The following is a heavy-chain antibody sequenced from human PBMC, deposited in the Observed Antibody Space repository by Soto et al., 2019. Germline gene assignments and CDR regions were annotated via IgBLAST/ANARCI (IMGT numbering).Heavy chain of an antibody. J-gene: IGHJ6*02. Sequence: QVQLVQSGAEVKKPGSSVKVSCKSPGGTFSSYAISWVRQAPGQGLEWMGGIITIFGTANYAQKFQGRVTITADESTSTGDMELSSLRSEDTAVYYCARSQGGSSSLDIYYYYYYGMDVWGQGTTVTVSS. D-gene: IGHD2-15*01. CDR3: ARSQGGSSSLDIYYYYYYGMDV. V-gene: IGHV1-69*01. CDR2: IITIFGTA. CDR1: GGTFSSYA.